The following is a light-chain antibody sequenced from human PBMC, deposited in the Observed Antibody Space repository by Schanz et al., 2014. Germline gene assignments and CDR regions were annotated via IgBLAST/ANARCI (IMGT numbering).Light chain of an antibody. V-gene: IGKV1-39*01. CDR2: AAS. CDR1: RYINNY. J-gene: IGKJ2*01. Sequence: IQMTQSPSSLSASLGDSVTITCRSSRYINNYLNWYLHKPGKAPKLLISAASTLQSGVPSRFSGSGSGTDFTFSIGSLQLEDFGTYYCQQSYNDPYTFGQGTKLDIK. CDR3: QQSYNDPYT.